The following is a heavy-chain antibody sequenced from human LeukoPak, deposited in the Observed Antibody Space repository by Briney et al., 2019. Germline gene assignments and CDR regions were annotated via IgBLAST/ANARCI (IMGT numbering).Heavy chain of an antibody. Sequence: GASVKVSCKASGYTFTSYGISWVRRAPGQGLEWMGWISAYNGNTNYAQKLQGRVTMTTDTSTSTAYMELRSLRSDDTAVYYCARVGLEDIVVVPAAIPGYFDYWGQGTLVTVSS. V-gene: IGHV1-18*01. D-gene: IGHD2-2*02. CDR1: GYTFTSYG. CDR2: ISAYNGNT. CDR3: ARVGLEDIVVVPAAIPGYFDY. J-gene: IGHJ4*02.